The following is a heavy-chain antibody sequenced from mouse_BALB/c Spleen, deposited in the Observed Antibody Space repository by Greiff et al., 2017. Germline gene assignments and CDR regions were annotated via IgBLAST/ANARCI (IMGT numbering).Heavy chain of an antibody. V-gene: IGHV2-9*02. CDR2: IWAGGST. CDR3: ARDQLYAMDD. Sequence: VQLVESGPGLVAPSQSLSITCTVSGFSLTSYGVHWVRQPPGKGLEWLGVIWAGGSTNYNSALMSRLSISKDNSKSQVFLKMNMLQTNDTAMYCCARDQLYAMDDWGQGTSGTVSS. CDR1: GFSLTSYG. J-gene: IGHJ4*01. D-gene: IGHD3-1*01.